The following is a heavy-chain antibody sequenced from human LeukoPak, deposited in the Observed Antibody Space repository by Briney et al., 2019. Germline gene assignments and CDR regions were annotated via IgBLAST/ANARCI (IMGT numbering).Heavy chain of an antibody. D-gene: IGHD6-13*01. CDR3: ARENHLRSSSCFDY. CDR1: GGSISSSSYY. J-gene: IGHJ4*02. V-gene: IGHV4-39*07. Sequence: SETLSLTCTVSGGSISSSSYYWGWIRRPPGKGLEWIGSIYYSGSIYYNPSLKSRVTISVDTSKNQFSLKLSSVTAADTAVYYCARENHLRSSSCFDYWGQGTLVTVSS. CDR2: IYYSGSI.